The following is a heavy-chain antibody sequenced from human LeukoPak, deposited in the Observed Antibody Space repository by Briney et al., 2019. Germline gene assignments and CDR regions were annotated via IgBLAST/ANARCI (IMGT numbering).Heavy chain of an antibody. CDR1: GGSFSGYY. V-gene: IGHV4-34*01. CDR3: ARGGRTTFDY. Sequence: SETLSLTCAVYGGSFSGYYWSWIRQPPGKGLEWIGETNHSGSTNYNPSLKSRVTISVDTSKNQFSLQLSSVTAADTAVYYCARGGRTTFDYWGQGTLVTVSS. J-gene: IGHJ4*02. CDR2: TNHSGST. D-gene: IGHD1-1*01.